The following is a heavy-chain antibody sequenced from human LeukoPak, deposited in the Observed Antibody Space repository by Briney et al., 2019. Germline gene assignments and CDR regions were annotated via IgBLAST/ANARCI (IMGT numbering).Heavy chain of an antibody. Sequence: KPSETLSLTCTVAGGSISSYYWSWLRQPAGKGLEWIGRIYTSGSTNYNPSLKSRVTISVDTSKNQFSLKLSSVTAEDTAVYYCARALDGSGSYYPLDYWGQGTLVTVSS. V-gene: IGHV4-4*07. D-gene: IGHD3-10*01. CDR2: IYTSGST. J-gene: IGHJ4*02. CDR1: GGSISSYY. CDR3: ARALDGSGSYYPLDY.